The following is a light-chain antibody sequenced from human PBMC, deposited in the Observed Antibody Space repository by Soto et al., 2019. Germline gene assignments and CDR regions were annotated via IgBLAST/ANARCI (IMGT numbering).Light chain of an antibody. J-gene: IGLJ3*02. V-gene: IGLV1-44*01. CDR3: AAWDDSLNGVV. CDR2: SNN. Sequence: QAVVTQPPSASGTPGQRVTVSCSGSSSNIGSNPVNFYQQLPGAAPRLLIYSNNQRPSGVPDRFSGSKSGTSASLAISGLQSEDEADYYCAAWDDSLNGVVFGGGTKVTVL. CDR1: SSNIGSNP.